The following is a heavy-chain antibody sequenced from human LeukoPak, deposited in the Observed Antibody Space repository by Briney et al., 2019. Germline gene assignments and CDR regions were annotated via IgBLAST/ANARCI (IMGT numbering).Heavy chain of an antibody. Sequence: GGSLRLSCAASEFTFADYAMHWVRQAPGKGLEWVAVISYDGSNKYYADSVKGRFTISRDNSKNTLSLQMNSLRTEDTAVYFCARDNYSSSWYKGEFVYWGQGTLVTVSS. CDR1: EFTFADYA. V-gene: IGHV3-30-3*01. CDR3: ARDNYSSSWYKGEFVY. D-gene: IGHD6-13*01. CDR2: ISYDGSNK. J-gene: IGHJ4*02.